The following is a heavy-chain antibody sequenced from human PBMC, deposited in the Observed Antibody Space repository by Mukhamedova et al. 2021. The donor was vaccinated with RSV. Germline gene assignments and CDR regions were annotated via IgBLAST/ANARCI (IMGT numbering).Heavy chain of an antibody. Sequence: ISHDGVTNYNPSFKLLVPLSLDTSTTQFSLRLSSVTAADTAVYYCARGITGFFDYVYMDVWDKGTTVTVSS. V-gene: IGHV4-34*01. J-gene: IGHJ6*03. CDR3: ARGITGFFDYVYMDV. CDR2: ISHDGVT. D-gene: IGHD3-9*01.